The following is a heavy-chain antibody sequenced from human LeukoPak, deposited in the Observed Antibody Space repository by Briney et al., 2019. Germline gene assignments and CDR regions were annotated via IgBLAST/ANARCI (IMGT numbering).Heavy chain of an antibody. CDR3: AKVGYYDSSGYNDY. CDR2: ISGSGGST. D-gene: IGHD3-22*01. J-gene: IGHJ4*02. V-gene: IGHV3-23*01. CDR1: GFTFSSYA. Sequence: GGSLRLSCAASGFTFSSYAMSWVRQAPGKGLEWVSAISGSGGSTYYADSVKGRFTISRDNSKNTLYLQMNSLRAEDTAVYYCAKVGYYDSSGYNDYWGQGTLVTVSS.